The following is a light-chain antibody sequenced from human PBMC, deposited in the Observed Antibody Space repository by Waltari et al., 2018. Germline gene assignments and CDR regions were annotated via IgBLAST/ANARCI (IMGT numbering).Light chain of an antibody. CDR3: QQFGRTPWT. J-gene: IGKJ1*01. CDR1: ESVLSNY. Sequence: DIVLTQSPGTLSFSPGERATLSCRASESVLSNYLAWFQQKPGQTPRLLIYDASNRATGIPDRFSGSGSGTDFTLTISRLEPEDFAVYFCQQFGRTPWTFGQGTKVEIK. V-gene: IGKV3-20*01. CDR2: DAS.